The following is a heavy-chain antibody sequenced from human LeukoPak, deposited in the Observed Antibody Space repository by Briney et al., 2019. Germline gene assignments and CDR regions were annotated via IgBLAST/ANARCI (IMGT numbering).Heavy chain of an antibody. CDR2: VYSGGST. V-gene: IGHV3-53*01. D-gene: IGHD5-24*01. Sequence: GGSLRLSCAASGFTVSSDYMTWVRQAPGKGLEWVSFVYSGGSTYYEDSVKGRFTISRDNSKNTLYLQMNSLRAEDTAVYYCARGDGYNLFDYWGQGTLVTVSS. CDR3: ARGDGYNLFDY. CDR1: GFTVSSDY. J-gene: IGHJ4*02.